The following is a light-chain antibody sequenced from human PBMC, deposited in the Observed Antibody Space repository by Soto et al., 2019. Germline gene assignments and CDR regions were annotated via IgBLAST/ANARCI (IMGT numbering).Light chain of an antibody. CDR1: QSLSSN. V-gene: IGKV3-15*01. J-gene: IGKJ1*01. CDR2: GAS. CDR3: QQYNNWPGT. Sequence: TLSVSPGERATLSCRASQSLSSNLAWYQQKPGQAPRLLIYGASTRATGIPARFSGSGSGTEFTLTISSLQSEDFAVYYCQQYNNWPGTFGQGTKVDI.